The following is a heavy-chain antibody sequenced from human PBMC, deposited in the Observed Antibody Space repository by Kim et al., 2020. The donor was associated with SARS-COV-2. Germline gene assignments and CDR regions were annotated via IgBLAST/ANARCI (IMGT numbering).Heavy chain of an antibody. D-gene: IGHD3-22*01. J-gene: IGHJ1*01. V-gene: IGHV3-7*03. CDR1: GFTFSSYW. CDR2: IKQDGSEK. Sequence: GGSLRLSCAASGFTFSSYWMSWVRQAPGKGLEWVANIKQDGSEKYYVDSVKGRYTISRDNAKNSLYLQMKSLRAEDTAVYYCAGQYYYDSSGYYRYFQHWGQGTLVTVSS. CDR3: AGQYYYDSSGYYRYFQH.